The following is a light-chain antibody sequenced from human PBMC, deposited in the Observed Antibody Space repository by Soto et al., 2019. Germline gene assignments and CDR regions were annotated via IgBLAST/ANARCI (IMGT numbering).Light chain of an antibody. CDR2: GAS. Sequence: ENLLTLTPAPLPSSPGGIAALSCTASQRVHNFLAWYQQKPGQAPRLLIYGASTRAAGIPARFSGSGSGTDFTLTISSLEPEDFAVCYCQQRSNLLLITFGQGTLLEIK. CDR1: QRVHNF. V-gene: IGKV3-11*01. J-gene: IGKJ5*01. CDR3: QQRSNLLLIT.